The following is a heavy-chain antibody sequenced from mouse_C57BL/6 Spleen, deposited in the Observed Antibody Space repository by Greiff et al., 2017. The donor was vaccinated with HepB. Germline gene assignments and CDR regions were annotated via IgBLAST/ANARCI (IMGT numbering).Heavy chain of an antibody. V-gene: IGHV1-55*01. CDR2: IYPGSGST. J-gene: IGHJ4*01. Sequence: QVQLQQPGAELVKPGASVKMSCKASGYTFTSYWITWVKQRPGQGLEWIGDIYPGSGSTNYNEKFKNKATLTVDTSSSTAYMQLSSLTSEDSAVYYCARERYGSSKYYYAMDYWGQGTSVTVSS. CDR1: GYTFTSYW. D-gene: IGHD1-1*01. CDR3: ARERYGSSKYYYAMDY.